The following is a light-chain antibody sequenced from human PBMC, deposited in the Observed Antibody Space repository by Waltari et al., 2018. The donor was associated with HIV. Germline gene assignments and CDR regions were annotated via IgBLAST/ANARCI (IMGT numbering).Light chain of an antibody. J-gene: IGLJ2*01. CDR3: QAWGTGTQVV. CDR1: TGHSSYA. CDR2: LNSDGSHRRGEGPRYVMMLDRDGS. V-gene: IGLV4-69*01. Sequence: QLVLTQSPSASASLGASVTLTCTLSTGHSSYAIAWHQQQPEKGPRYLMMLNSDGSHRRGEGPRYVMMLDRDGSRKGGDGSPDRFSGSRSGAERYLTISSLQSEDEADYYCQAWGTGTQVVFGGGTKLTVL.